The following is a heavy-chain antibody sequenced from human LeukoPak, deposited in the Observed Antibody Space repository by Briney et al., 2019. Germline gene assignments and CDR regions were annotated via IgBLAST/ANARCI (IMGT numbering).Heavy chain of an antibody. CDR1: GFTFSTYA. V-gene: IGHV3-23*01. CDR3: AKDDRAARPAYYFDY. J-gene: IGHJ4*02. Sequence: GGSLRLSCAASGFTFSTYAMSWVRQAPGKGLEWVSSISGSGDTTYYADSVKGQFIISRDNSKNTLYLQMNSLRVEDTAVYYCAKDDRAARPAYYFDYWGQGTLVTVSS. CDR2: ISGSGDTT. D-gene: IGHD6-6*01.